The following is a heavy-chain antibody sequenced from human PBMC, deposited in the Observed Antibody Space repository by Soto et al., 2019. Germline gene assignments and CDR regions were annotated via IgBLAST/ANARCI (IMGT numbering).Heavy chain of an antibody. CDR3: AKEYYYDSSGYFPFDY. V-gene: IGHV3-30*18. CDR1: GFTFSSYG. Sequence: GGSLRLSCAASGFTFSSYGMHWVRQAPGKGLEWVAVISYDGSNKYYADSVKGRFTISRDNSKNTLYLQMNSLRAEDTAVYYCAKEYYYDSSGYFPFDYWGQGTLVTVSS. CDR2: ISYDGSNK. D-gene: IGHD3-22*01. J-gene: IGHJ4*02.